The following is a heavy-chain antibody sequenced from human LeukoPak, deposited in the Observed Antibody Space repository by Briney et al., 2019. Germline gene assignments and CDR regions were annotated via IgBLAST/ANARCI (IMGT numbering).Heavy chain of an antibody. CDR3: SKDPRGGYSGYGYYFDK. CDR2: ISFDENNK. Sequence: GGSLRLSCAASGFTFSNHGMHWVRQAPGKGLEWVAVISFDENNKHYAVSVKGRFTISRDNSDNTMYLQMNSLRPEDTAVYYCSKDPRGGYSGYGYYFDKGGQGTLVTVSS. D-gene: IGHD5-12*01. CDR1: GFTFSNHG. J-gene: IGHJ4*02. V-gene: IGHV3-30*18.